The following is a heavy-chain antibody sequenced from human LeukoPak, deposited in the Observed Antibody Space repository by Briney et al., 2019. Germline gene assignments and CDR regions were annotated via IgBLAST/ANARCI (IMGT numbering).Heavy chain of an antibody. J-gene: IGHJ4*02. CDR1: GFTFKSYS. CDR3: ARDVNLRQLVD. CDR2: ISTSSSSI. V-gene: IGHV3-48*01. D-gene: IGHD6-6*01. Sequence: GGSLRLSCAASGFTFKSYSMNWVRQAPGKGLEWVSYISTSSSSIYYADSVKGRFTISRDNSMGTLFLQMNSLRSDDTAVYFCARDVNLRQLVDWGQGTLVIVSS.